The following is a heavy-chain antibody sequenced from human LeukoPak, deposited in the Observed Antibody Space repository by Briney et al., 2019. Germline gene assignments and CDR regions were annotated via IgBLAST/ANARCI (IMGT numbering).Heavy chain of an antibody. CDR1: GYTFTSYD. V-gene: IGHV1-8*01. CDR3: ARGNYDILTGYYLDAFDI. J-gene: IGHJ3*02. D-gene: IGHD3-9*01. Sequence: EASVKVSCKASGYTFTSYDIHWVRQATGQGLEWMGRMNPNRGDTDYAQKFQGRVTMTRNTSISTAYMELSSLRSEDTAVYYCARGNYDILTGYYLDAFDIWGQGTMVTVSS. CDR2: MNPNRGDT.